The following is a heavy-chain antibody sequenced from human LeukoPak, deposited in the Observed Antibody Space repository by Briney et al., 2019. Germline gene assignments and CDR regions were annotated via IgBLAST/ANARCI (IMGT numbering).Heavy chain of an antibody. D-gene: IGHD4-17*01. J-gene: IGHJ4*02. CDR1: GFTFSSYG. V-gene: IGHV3-30*02. CDR2: ILYDGSNQ. CDR3: ARDWSTVNAIDY. Sequence: GGSLRLSCAASGFTFSSYGMHWVRQAPGKGLEWVAFILYDGSNQYYADSVKGRFSISRDNSKNTLYLQKNSLRPEDTAVYYCARDWSTVNAIDYWGQGTLVTVSS.